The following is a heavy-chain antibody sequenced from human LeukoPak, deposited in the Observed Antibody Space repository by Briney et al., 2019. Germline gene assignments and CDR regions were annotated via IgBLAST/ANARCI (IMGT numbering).Heavy chain of an antibody. CDR3: ARDHTYYYDSSGYSSHFDY. CDR2: IYTSGST. J-gene: IGHJ4*02. D-gene: IGHD3-22*01. V-gene: IGHV4-61*02. Sequence: PSETLSLTCTVSGDSISSGSYYWSWIRQPAGKGREWIGRIYTSGSTNYNPSLKSRVTISVDTSKNQFSLKLSSVTAADTAVYYCARDHTYYYDSSGYSSHFDYWGQGTLVTVSP. CDR1: GDSISSGSYY.